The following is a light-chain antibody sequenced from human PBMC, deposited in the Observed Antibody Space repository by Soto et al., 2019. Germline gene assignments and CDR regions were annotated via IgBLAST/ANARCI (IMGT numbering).Light chain of an antibody. CDR1: QGTSSY. J-gene: IGKJ1*01. V-gene: IGKV1-39*01. CDR3: QQSYSLTWT. CDR2: GAS. Sequence: DIQMTQSPSSLSASVGSRFNITCRASQGTSSYLAWFQQKTGRAPKLLIYGASTLQSGVPARLRGSGYGTDLTITISSLKHEDFAAYHCQQSYSLTWTFGHGTKVDIK.